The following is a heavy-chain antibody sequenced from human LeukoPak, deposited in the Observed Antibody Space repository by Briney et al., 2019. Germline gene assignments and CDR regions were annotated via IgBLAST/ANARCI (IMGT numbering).Heavy chain of an antibody. D-gene: IGHD3-10*01. J-gene: IGHJ4*02. V-gene: IGHV3-23*01. CDR3: AKEGKLFDY. CDR1: GFTFSSYA. Sequence: PGGSLRLSCAASGFTFSSYAMSWVRQAPEKGLEWVSSISSSGGNTYYADSVKGRFTISRDNSKNTLFLQMNSLRAEDTALYYCAKEGKLFDYWGQGTLVTVSS. CDR2: ISSSGGNT.